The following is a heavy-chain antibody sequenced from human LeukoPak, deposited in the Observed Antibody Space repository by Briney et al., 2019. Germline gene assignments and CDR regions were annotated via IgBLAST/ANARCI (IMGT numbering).Heavy chain of an antibody. CDR3: ARGRHTLPRYCSGGSCFRYYFDY. CDR1: GFTFSSYG. D-gene: IGHD2-15*01. Sequence: GGSLRLSCVASGFTFSSYGMHWVRQAPGKGLEWVAFISYDGSNENIADSVKGRFIISRDNSKNTLYLQMNSLRAEDTAVYYCARGRHTLPRYCSGGSCFRYYFDYWGQGTLVTVSS. CDR2: ISYDGSNE. V-gene: IGHV3-30*03. J-gene: IGHJ4*02.